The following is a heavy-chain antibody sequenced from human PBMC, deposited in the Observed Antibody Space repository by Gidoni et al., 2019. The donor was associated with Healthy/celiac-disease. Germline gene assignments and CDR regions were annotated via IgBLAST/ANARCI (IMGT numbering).Heavy chain of an antibody. CDR3: ARDREEGHYDFWSGYSYYFDY. Sequence: QVQLVESGGGVVQPGRSLRLSCAASGSTFSSYAMPWVRQAPGKGLEWVAVISYDGSNKYYADSVKGRFTISRDNSKNTLYLQMNSLRAEDTAVYYCARDREEGHYDFWSGYSYYFDYWGQGTLVTVSS. D-gene: IGHD3-3*01. CDR1: GSTFSSYA. J-gene: IGHJ4*02. V-gene: IGHV3-30*04. CDR2: ISYDGSNK.